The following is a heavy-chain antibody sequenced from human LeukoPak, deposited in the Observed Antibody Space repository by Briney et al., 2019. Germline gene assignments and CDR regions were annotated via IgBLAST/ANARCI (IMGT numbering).Heavy chain of an antibody. V-gene: IGHV1-69*05. Sequence: ASVKVSCKASGGTFSSYAISWVRQAPGQGLEWMGGIIPIFGTANYAQKFQGRVTMTTDTSTTTAHMELRSLRSGDTAVYYCARDLGAAGWTSSGWFRTPDYWGQGTLVTVSS. CDR2: IIPIFGTA. CDR3: ARDLGAAGWTSSGWFRTPDY. J-gene: IGHJ4*02. CDR1: GGTFSSYA. D-gene: IGHD6-19*01.